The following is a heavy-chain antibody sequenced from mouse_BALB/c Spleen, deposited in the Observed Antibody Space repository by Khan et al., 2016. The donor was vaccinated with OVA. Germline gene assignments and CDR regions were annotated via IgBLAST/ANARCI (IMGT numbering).Heavy chain of an antibody. Sequence: VQLHQSGAELARPGASVKMSCKASGYTFSSHTMHWVKQRPGQGLEWIGYINPRSGYTQYNQKFNDKATLTADISSSTAYMQPSSLTSEASAVSDCARRTTEEGLDDWGQGTSVTVSA. CDR1: GYTFSSHT. J-gene: IGHJ4*01. V-gene: IGHV1-4*01. CDR3: ARRTTEEGLDD. D-gene: IGHD2-14*01. CDR2: INPRSGYT.